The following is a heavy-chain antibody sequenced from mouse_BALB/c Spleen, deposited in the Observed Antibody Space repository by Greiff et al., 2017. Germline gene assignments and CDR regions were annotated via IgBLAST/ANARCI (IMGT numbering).Heavy chain of an antibody. CDR3: ARGGDDANDDC. J-gene: IGHJ2*01. CDR1: GFTFSSYG. D-gene: IGHD2-12*01. CDR2: ISSGSSTI. Sequence: EVLLVESGGGLVQPGGSRKLSCAASGFTFSSYGMHWVRQAPEKGLEWVAYISSGSSTIYYTDTVKGRFTISRDNPKNTLFLQMTSLRSEDTAMYYCARGGDDANDDCWGEGTALAVSA. V-gene: IGHV5-17*02.